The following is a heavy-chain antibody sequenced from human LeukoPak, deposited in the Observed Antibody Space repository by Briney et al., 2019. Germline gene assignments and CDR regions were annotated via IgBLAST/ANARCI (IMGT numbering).Heavy chain of an antibody. D-gene: IGHD4/OR15-4a*01. CDR1: GGTFSSYA. V-gene: IGHV1-69*05. Sequence: GSSVKVSCKASGGTFSSYAISWVRQPPEQGLEWMGGIIPIFGTANYAQKFQGRVTITTDESTSTAYMELSSLRSEDTAVYYCARGANGYFDFWGQGTLVTVSS. CDR2: IIPIFGTA. J-gene: IGHJ4*02. CDR3: ARGANGYFDF.